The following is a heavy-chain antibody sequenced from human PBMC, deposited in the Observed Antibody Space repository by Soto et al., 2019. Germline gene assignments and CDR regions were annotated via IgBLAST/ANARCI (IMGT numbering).Heavy chain of an antibody. CDR2: IYYSGST. Sequence: PSETLSLTCAVSGYSISSGYYWGWIRQHPGKGLEWIGYIYYSGSTYYNPSLKSRVTISVDTSKNQFSLKLSSVTAADTAVYYCARVPSPIVVVPAALSHGMDVWGQGTTVTVSS. CDR1: GYSISSGYY. V-gene: IGHV4-31*11. D-gene: IGHD2-2*01. CDR3: ARVPSPIVVVPAALSHGMDV. J-gene: IGHJ6*02.